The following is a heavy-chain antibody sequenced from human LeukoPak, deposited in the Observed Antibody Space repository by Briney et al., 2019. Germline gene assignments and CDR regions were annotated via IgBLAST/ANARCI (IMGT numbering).Heavy chain of an antibody. CDR3: AKDPASMVRGVRGDFDY. CDR2: ISYDGSNK. V-gene: IGHV3-30*18. Sequence: PGGSLRLSCAASGFTFSSYGMHWVRQAPGKGLEWVAVISYDGSNKYYADSVKGRFTISRDNSKNTLYLQMNSLRAEDTAVYYCAKDPASMVRGVRGDFDYWGQGTLVTVSS. D-gene: IGHD3-10*01. J-gene: IGHJ4*02. CDR1: GFTFSSYG.